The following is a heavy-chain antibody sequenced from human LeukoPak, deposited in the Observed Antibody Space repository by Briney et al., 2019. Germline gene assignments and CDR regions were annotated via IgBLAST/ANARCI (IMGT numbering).Heavy chain of an antibody. D-gene: IGHD3-10*01. J-gene: IGHJ4*02. Sequence: PGGSLRLSCAASGFTFSTYSMNWVRRAPEKGLEWVSSISSSSSYIYYADSVKGRFTISRDNAKKMLYLQMNSLRAEDTAVYYCASFLYGSGRLGGQGTLVTVSS. V-gene: IGHV3-21*01. CDR1: GFTFSTYS. CDR3: ASFLYGSGRL. CDR2: ISSSSSYI.